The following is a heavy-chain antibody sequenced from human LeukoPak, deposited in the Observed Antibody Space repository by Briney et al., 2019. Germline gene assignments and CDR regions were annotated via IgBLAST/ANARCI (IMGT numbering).Heavy chain of an antibody. CDR3: ARAGENYYDSSGYYWFDY. D-gene: IGHD3-22*01. Sequence: ASVKVSCKASGYTFTSYDINWVRQATGQGLEWMGWMNPNSGNTGYAQKFQGRVTMTRNTSISTAYMELSSLRSEDTAVYYCARAGENYYDSSGYYWFDYWGQGTLVTVSS. CDR2: MNPNSGNT. J-gene: IGHJ4*02. CDR1: GYTFTSYD. V-gene: IGHV1-8*01.